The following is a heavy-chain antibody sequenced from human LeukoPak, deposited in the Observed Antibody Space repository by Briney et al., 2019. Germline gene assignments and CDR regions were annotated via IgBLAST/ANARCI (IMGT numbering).Heavy chain of an antibody. J-gene: IGHJ5*02. CDR2: IKQDGSEK. Sequence: AGGSLRLSCAASGSTFSSYWMSWVRQAPGKGLEWVANIKQDGSEKYYVDSVEGRLTISRDNAKNSLYLQMNSLRAEDTAVYYCARDGGAGFDPWGQGTLVTVSS. CDR3: ARDGGAGFDP. CDR1: GSTFSSYW. D-gene: IGHD3-16*01. V-gene: IGHV3-7*01.